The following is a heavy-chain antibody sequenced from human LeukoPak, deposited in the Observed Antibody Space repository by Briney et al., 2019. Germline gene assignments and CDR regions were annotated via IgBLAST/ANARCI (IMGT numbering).Heavy chain of an antibody. CDR3: ARSIAAAGGLDY. J-gene: IGHJ4*02. CDR1: GGSISSGDYY. CDR2: IYYSGST. V-gene: IGHV4-30-4*02. Sequence: SETLSLTCTVSGGSISSGDYYWSWIRQPPGKGLEWIGYIYYSGSTYYNPSLKSRVTISVDTPKNQFSLKLSSVTAADTAVYYCARSIAAAGGLDYWGQGTLVTVSS. D-gene: IGHD6-13*01.